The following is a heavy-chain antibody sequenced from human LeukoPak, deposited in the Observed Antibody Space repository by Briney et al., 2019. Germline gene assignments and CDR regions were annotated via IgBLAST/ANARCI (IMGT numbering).Heavy chain of an antibody. CDR3: ARGRAARQGLLP. D-gene: IGHD6-6*01. CDR1: GGSFSGFH. Sequence: SETLSLTCDVYGGSFSGFHWSWIRQSPGKGLEWIGEINHSGSTKYKSSLKSRVTISVDTSKNQFFPNLTSMAAADTAVYYCARGRAARQGLLPWGQGTLVTVSS. CDR2: INHSGST. V-gene: IGHV4-34*01. J-gene: IGHJ5*02.